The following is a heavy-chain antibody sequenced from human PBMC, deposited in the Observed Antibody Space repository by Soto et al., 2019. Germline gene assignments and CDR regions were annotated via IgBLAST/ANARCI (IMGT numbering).Heavy chain of an antibody. J-gene: IGHJ6*02. CDR1: GFTFSSYG. CDR3: ARENGEGWAAAGRRGGMDV. V-gene: IGHV3-33*01. D-gene: IGHD6-13*01. CDR2: IWYDGSNK. Sequence: PGGSLRLSCAASGFTFSSYGMHWVRQAPGKGLEWVAIIWYDGSNKYYADSVKGRFTISRDNSKNTLYLQMSSLRAEDTAVYYCARENGEGWAAAGRRGGMDVWGQGTTVTVSS.